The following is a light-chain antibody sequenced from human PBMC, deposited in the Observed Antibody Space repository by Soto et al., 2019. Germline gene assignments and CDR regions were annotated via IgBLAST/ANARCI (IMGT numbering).Light chain of an antibody. J-gene: IGLJ3*02. V-gene: IGLV2-8*01. Sequence: QSVLTQPPSASGSPGQSVTISCTGTSSDVGGYNYVSWYQQYPDRAPKLMIYEVTKRPSGVPDRFSGSKSGNTASLTVSGLQAEDEADYYCSSYAASNNFYFVFGGGTQLTVL. CDR3: SSYAASNNFYFV. CDR1: SSDVGGYNY. CDR2: EVT.